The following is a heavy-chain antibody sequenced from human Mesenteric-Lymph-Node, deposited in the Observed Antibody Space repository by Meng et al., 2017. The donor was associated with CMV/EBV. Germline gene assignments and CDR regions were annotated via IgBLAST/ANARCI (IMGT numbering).Heavy chain of an antibody. V-gene: IGHV4-38-2*02. CDR1: DYPISNGFY. CDR3: ARDLTVTGAFDI. D-gene: IGHD4-17*01. CDR2: IYRSGNT. J-gene: IGHJ3*02. Sequence: ESLKISCTVSDYPISNGFYWGWIRQPPGKGLEWIGNIYRSGNTYYNPSLKSRVTISVDTSKNQFSLKLSSVTAADTAVYYCARDLTVTGAFDIWGQGTMVTVSS.